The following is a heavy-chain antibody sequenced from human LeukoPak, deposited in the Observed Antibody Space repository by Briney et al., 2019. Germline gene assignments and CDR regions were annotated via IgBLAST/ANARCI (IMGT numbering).Heavy chain of an antibody. CDR2: IYDSEST. V-gene: IGHV4-38-2*02. J-gene: IGHJ4*02. CDR3: ARRGRSGSYYNGLGLQLLFDY. Sequence: SETLSLTCTVSGYSISSDYYWGWIRQPPGKGLVGMGGIYDSESTYYNRSLKTRATISVDTSKNQFSLKLSSVTAADTAVYYCARRGRSGSYYNGLGLQLLFDYWGQGTLVTVSS. D-gene: IGHD3-10*01. CDR1: GYSISSDYY.